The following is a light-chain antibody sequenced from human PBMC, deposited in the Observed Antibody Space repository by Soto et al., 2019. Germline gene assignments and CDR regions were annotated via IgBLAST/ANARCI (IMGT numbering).Light chain of an antibody. V-gene: IGKV3-15*01. CDR2: HAS. Sequence: EIVMTQSPATLSVSPGERATLSCSASQSVSSNLAWYQQKPGQAPRLLIYHASTRATGIPARFSGSGSGTDFTLTISSLQSEDFAVYYCQQYNKWPLTLGGGTKVEIK. J-gene: IGKJ4*01. CDR3: QQYNKWPLT. CDR1: QSVSSN.